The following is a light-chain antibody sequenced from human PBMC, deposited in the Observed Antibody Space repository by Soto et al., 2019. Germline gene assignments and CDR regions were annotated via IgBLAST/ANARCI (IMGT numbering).Light chain of an antibody. CDR2: LNSDGSH. V-gene: IGLV4-69*01. CDR1: SCPGSYG. Sequence: QSVLTQSPSASASLGPSVKLTCTLSSCPGSYGIAWHQQQPDKGTRFLMMLNSDGSHLNGDGIPYRVSGSSSGAEHYLTISSLQYEDEADYYCQTWGAGIQVFGGGTKLTVL. CDR3: QTWGAGIQV. J-gene: IGLJ3*02.